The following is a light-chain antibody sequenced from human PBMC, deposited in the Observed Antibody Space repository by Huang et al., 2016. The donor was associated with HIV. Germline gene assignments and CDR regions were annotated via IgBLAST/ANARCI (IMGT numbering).Light chain of an antibody. CDR3: HQRSNWPPDT. J-gene: IGKJ2*01. CDR1: QSVRSN. V-gene: IGKV3-11*01. Sequence: EIVLTQSPATLSLSPGERATLSYRASQSVRSNLAWYQQKPGQPPRLLIYDASNRAAGIPARFSGSGSGTDFTLTISSLEPEDFAVYYCHQRSNWPPDTFGQGTKLDIK. CDR2: DAS.